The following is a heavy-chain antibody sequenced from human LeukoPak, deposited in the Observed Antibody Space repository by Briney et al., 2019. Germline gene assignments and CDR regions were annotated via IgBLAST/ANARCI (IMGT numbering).Heavy chain of an antibody. CDR3: ARDPRDIVVVPAAMGGYFDY. D-gene: IGHD2-2*01. CDR2: ISYDGSNK. Sequence: PGGSLRLSCAASGFTFSSYAMHWVRQAPGKGLEWVAVISYDGSNKYYADSVKGRFTISRDNSKNTLYLQMNSLRAEDTAVYYCARDPRDIVVVPAAMGGYFDYWGQGTLVTVSS. J-gene: IGHJ4*02. CDR1: GFTFSSYA. V-gene: IGHV3-30-3*01.